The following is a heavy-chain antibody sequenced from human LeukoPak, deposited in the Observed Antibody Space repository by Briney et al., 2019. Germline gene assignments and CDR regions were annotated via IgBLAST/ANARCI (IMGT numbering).Heavy chain of an antibody. V-gene: IGHV4-38-2*02. CDR3: ARDGSSPGYNWFDP. J-gene: IGHJ5*02. CDR1: GYSIISTYY. Sequence: KPSETLPLTCTVSGYSIISTYYWGWIRQPPGKGLEWIGSIYHSGSTYYNPSLKSRVTISVDTSKNQFSLKLSSVTAADTAVYYCARDGSSPGYNWFDPWSQGTLVTVSS. D-gene: IGHD2/OR15-2a*01. CDR2: IYHSGST.